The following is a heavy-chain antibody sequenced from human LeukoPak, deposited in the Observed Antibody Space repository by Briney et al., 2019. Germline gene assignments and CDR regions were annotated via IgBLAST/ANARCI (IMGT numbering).Heavy chain of an antibody. CDR2: ASSDGSDK. D-gene: IGHD2-2*01. V-gene: IGHV3-30*04. Sequence: GGSLRLSCTASGFTFIDYTMHWVRQAPGEGPEWVALASSDGSDKQYAASVKGRFTISRDDSKNTLYLEMNTLKDEDTAVYYCARAHSASWYAAYWGHGTRVTVSS. J-gene: IGHJ4*03. CDR1: GFTFIDYT. CDR3: ARAHSASWYAAY.